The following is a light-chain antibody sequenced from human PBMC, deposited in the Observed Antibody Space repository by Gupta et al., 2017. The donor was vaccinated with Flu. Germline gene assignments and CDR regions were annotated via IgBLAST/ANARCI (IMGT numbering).Light chain of an antibody. CDR2: ATS. Sequence: DIQMTQSPSSLSASVGDRVTITCRASQNIYYYLAWFQHRPGKPPRLLIYATSTLQSGVPGRFSGSGSGTEFTLTITSLLPEDIGTYYCQKYDRVPLTVGGGTKVELK. V-gene: IGKV1-27*01. CDR1: QNIYYY. CDR3: QKYDRVPLT. J-gene: IGKJ4*01.